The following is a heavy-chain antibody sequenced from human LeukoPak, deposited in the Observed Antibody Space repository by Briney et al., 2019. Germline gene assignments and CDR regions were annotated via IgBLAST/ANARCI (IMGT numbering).Heavy chain of an antibody. Sequence: TGGSLRLSCVPSGFSLSNYAMSWVRQAPGKGLEWVSSISGSGGSTHYVDSVKGRFTISRDKTKNTLYLQMSSLRAEDTAVYYCAKSSYYDASGYYREYYFDSWGQGTLVTVSS. CDR1: GFSLSNYA. J-gene: IGHJ4*02. D-gene: IGHD3-22*01. V-gene: IGHV3-23*01. CDR2: ISGSGGST. CDR3: AKSSYYDASGYYREYYFDS.